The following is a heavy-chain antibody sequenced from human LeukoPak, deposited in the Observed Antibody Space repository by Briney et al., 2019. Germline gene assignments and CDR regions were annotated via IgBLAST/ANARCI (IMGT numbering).Heavy chain of an antibody. V-gene: IGHV3-48*04. CDR3: AELGITMIGGV. Sequence: GGSLRLSCAASGFTFESFGMNWVRQAPGKGLEWVSYISSSGSTIYYADSVKGRFTISRDNAKNSLYLQMNSLRAEDTAVYYCAELGITMIGGVWGKGTTVTISS. J-gene: IGHJ6*04. D-gene: IGHD3-10*02. CDR1: GFTFESFG. CDR2: ISSSGSTI.